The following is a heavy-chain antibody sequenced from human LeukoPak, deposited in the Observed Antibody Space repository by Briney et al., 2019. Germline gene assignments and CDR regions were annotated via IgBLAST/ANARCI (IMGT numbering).Heavy chain of an antibody. CDR2: INHSGSI. Sequence: SETLSLTCAVYGGSFSGYYWSWIRQPPGKGLEWIGEINHSGSINYNPSLKSRVTISVDTSKNQFSLKLSSVTAADTAVYYCASGYSAVWYWGQGTLVTVSS. CDR3: ASGYSAVWY. J-gene: IGHJ4*02. CDR1: GGSFSGYY. V-gene: IGHV4-34*01. D-gene: IGHD3-16*01.